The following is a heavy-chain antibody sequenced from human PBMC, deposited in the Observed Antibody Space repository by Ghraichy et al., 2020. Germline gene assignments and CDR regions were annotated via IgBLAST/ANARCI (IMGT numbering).Heavy chain of an antibody. D-gene: IGHD4-17*01. CDR3: ARDDDGDVDY. V-gene: IGHV4-34*01. J-gene: IGHJ4*02. CDR2: INHSGTT. Sequence: ETLSLTCAVYGGSFSGYYWSWIRQPPGKGLEWIGEINHSGTTNYNPSLKTRVTISKDTSKNQFSLKLTSVTAADTAVYYCARDDDGDVDYWGQGTLVTVSS. CDR1: GGSFSGYY.